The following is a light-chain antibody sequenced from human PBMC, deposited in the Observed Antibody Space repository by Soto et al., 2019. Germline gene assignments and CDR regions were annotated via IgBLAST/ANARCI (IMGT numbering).Light chain of an antibody. CDR2: LGS. CDR1: QSLLHSNGYNY. Sequence: IVMTQSPLSLPVTPGEPASISCRSSQSLLHSNGYNYLDWYLQKPGQSPQLLIYLGSNRASGVPDRFSGSGSGTDFTLKISRVEAEDVGIYYCIQTLQTRTFGPGTKVDIK. J-gene: IGKJ1*01. V-gene: IGKV2-28*01. CDR3: IQTLQTRT.